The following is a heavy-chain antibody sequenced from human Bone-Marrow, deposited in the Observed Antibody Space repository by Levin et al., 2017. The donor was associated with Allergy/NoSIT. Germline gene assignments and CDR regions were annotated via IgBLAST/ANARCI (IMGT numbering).Heavy chain of an antibody. D-gene: IGHD7-27*01. J-gene: IGHJ2*01. V-gene: IGHV3-23*01. CDR3: AKDSTMEITRDWHFDL. Sequence: GGSLRLSCAASGFTFRNFAMSWVRQAPGKGLERVSGSSGRSENTYYADSVKGRFIISRDNSKNTLSLQMNSLRDDDTAVYYCAKDSTMEITRDWHFDLWGRGTLVSVTS. CDR1: GFTFRNFA. CDR2: SSGRSENT.